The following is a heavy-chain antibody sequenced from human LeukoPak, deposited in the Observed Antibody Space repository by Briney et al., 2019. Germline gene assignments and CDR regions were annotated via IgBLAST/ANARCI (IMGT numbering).Heavy chain of an antibody. CDR2: IKEDGSEK. D-gene: IGHD6-19*01. CDR3: AKERWGSSGHFDL. Sequence: GGSLRLSCTASGFTLSSYWMSWVRQAPGKGLEWVANIKEDGSEKYYVDSVKGRFTISRDNPKNTLSLQMNSLRVEDTAVFYCAKERWGSSGHFDLWGQGTLVTVSS. J-gene: IGHJ4*02. V-gene: IGHV3-7*01. CDR1: GFTLSSYW.